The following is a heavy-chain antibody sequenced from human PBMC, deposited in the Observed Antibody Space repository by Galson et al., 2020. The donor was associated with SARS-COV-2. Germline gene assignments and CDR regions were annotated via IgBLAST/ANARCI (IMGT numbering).Heavy chain of an antibody. CDR3: ARDRPPPLGDSSSWYSPAPSYYCDY. D-gene: IGHD6-13*01. Sequence: SLRPSCAAPGFTFSSYAMHWVRQPPGKGLEWVAVISYDGSNKYYADSVKGRFTISRDNSKNTLYLQMNSLSAEDTAVYYFARDRPPPLGDSSSWYSPAPSYYCDYWGQGSLVTVSS. J-gene: IGHJ4*02. V-gene: IGHV3-30*01. CDR1: GFTFSSYA. CDR2: ISYDGSNK.